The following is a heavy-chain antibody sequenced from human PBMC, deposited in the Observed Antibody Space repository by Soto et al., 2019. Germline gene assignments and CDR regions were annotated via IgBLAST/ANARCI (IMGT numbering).Heavy chain of an antibody. CDR2: INAGNGNT. CDR3: ARDGLLIRYDYGDYPGGSDY. V-gene: IGHV1-3*01. CDR1: GYTFTSYA. Sequence: QVQLVQSGAEVKKPGASVKVSCNASGYTFTSYAMHWVRQAPGQRLEWMGWINAGNGNTKYSQKFQGRVTITRDTSASTDYMELSSLRSEDTAVYYCARDGLLIRYDYGDYPGGSDYWGQGTLVTVSS. J-gene: IGHJ4*02. D-gene: IGHD4-17*01.